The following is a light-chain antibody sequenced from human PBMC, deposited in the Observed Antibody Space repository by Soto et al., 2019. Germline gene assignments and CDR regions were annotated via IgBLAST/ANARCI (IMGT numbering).Light chain of an antibody. V-gene: IGKV3-11*01. CDR3: RQRYNWPLT. CDR2: DAS. J-gene: IGKJ4*01. CDR1: QSISNS. Sequence: TVLTQSPATLSLSPGERATLSCRASQSISNSLGWFQQKPGHAPRLLIDDASNRATGIPARFTGSGSGSDFTLSISSLEPEDFGVYYCRQRYNWPLTFGGGTRVEIK.